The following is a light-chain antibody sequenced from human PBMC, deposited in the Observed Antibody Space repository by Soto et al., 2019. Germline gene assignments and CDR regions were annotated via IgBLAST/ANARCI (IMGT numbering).Light chain of an antibody. CDR3: YSYAGSNNYV. CDR1: SSEVGGYNY. J-gene: IGLJ1*01. CDR2: EVS. Sequence: QSALTQPPSASGSPGQSVTISCTGSSSEVGGYNYVSWYQQHPGKAPKLLIYEVSNRPSGVPDRFSGSKSGNTASLTVSGLQAEDESDYYCYSYAGSNNYVFGTGTKLTVL. V-gene: IGLV2-8*01.